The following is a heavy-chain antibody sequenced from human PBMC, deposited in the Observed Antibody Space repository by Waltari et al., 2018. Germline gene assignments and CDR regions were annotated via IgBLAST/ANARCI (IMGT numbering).Heavy chain of an antibody. Sequence: QVQLQESGPGLVKPSETLSLTCTVSGGSISSYYWSWIRQPPGKGLEWIGYIYYSGSTNYNPSLKSRVTISVDTSKNQFSLKLSSVTAADTAVYYCAISGYSSSPYYYYYYMDVWGKGTTVTVSS. CDR3: AISGYSSSPYYYYYYMDV. V-gene: IGHV4-59*01. CDR1: GGSISSYY. J-gene: IGHJ6*03. CDR2: IYYSGST. D-gene: IGHD6-6*01.